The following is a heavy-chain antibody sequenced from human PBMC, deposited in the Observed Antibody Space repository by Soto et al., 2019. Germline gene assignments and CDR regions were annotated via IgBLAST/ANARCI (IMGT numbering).Heavy chain of an antibody. CDR1: GYTFTSYG. Sequence: QVQLVQSGAEVKKPGASVKVSCKASGYTFTSYGISWVRQAPGQGLEWMGWISAYNGNTNYAQKLKGRVTMTTDTSTRTAYMELRSLRSDDTAVYYCARGGEYSSSSLPPVQGYYYCGMDVWGQGTTVTVSS. J-gene: IGHJ6*02. CDR3: ARGGEYSSSSLPPVQGYYYCGMDV. CDR2: ISAYNGNT. D-gene: IGHD6-6*01. V-gene: IGHV1-18*04.